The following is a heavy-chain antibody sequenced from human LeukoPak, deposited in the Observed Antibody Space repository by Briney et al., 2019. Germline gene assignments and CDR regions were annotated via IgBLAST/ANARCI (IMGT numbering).Heavy chain of an antibody. D-gene: IGHD1-26*01. Sequence: SETLSLTCTVSGYSISSGYYWGWIRQPPGKGLEWIGSIYHSGSTYYNPSLKSRVTISVDTSKNQFPLKLSSVTAADTAVYYCARVGRGVGALYFQHWGQGTLVTVSS. CDR3: ARVGRGVGALYFQH. CDR2: IYHSGST. CDR1: GYSISSGYY. J-gene: IGHJ1*01. V-gene: IGHV4-38-2*02.